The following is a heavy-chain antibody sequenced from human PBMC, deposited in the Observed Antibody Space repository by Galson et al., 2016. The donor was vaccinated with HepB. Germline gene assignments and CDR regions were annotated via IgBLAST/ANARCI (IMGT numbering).Heavy chain of an antibody. CDR3: ASLRDGYNLNY. CDR2: GYYSGTT. V-gene: IGHV4-39*01. J-gene: IGHJ4*02. CDR1: GVSISSASYF. Sequence: SETLSLTCTVSGVSISSASYFWGWIRQPLGRGLEWLGSGYYSGTTYYNPYLKSRVTISADTSKNQFSLKLTSVTAADTAVYYCASLRDGYNLNYWGQGPLVTVSS. D-gene: IGHD5-24*01.